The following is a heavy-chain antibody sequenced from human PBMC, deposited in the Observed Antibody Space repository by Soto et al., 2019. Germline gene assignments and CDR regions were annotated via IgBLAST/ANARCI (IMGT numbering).Heavy chain of an antibody. D-gene: IGHD1-1*01. CDR3: ATWHLQEHAYDI. Sequence: DVQLVASGGGLIQPGESMRLSCEAFGFTVNGKKYVAWVRQAPGKGLEWLSALYDLDGTYYADSVKGRFTTSSDSSRTTVYLQVNSLRPDDTAVYSCATWHLQEHAYDIWGQGTMVTVSS. CDR1: GFTVNGKKY. CDR2: LYDLDGT. J-gene: IGHJ3*02. V-gene: IGHV3-53*01.